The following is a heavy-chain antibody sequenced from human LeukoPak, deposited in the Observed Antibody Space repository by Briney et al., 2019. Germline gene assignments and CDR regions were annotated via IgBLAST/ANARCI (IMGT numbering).Heavy chain of an antibody. CDR3: ARVLREYYYDSSGYFDY. Sequence: PGGSLRLSCAASGFTVRSNYMIWVGQAPGKGLGGVSVIYSGGSTYYADSVKCRFTISRDNSKNTLYLQMNSRRAEDTAVYYCARVLREYYYDSSGYFDYWGQGTLVTVSS. CDR1: GFTVRSNY. D-gene: IGHD3-22*01. J-gene: IGHJ4*02. CDR2: IYSGGST. V-gene: IGHV3-53*01.